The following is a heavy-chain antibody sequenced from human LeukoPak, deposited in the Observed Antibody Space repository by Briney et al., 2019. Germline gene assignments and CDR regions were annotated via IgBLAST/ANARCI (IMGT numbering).Heavy chain of an antibody. CDR2: ISDIGSI. J-gene: IGHJ4*02. V-gene: IGHV4-59*08. CDR1: GGSISRYY. CDR3: AGHHPRNTVDF. D-gene: IGHD2/OR15-2a*01. Sequence: SETLSLTCTVSGGSISRYYWSWIRQPPGKGLEWIAYISDIGSINYNPSLKSRVTISLDTSKNQFSLKLSSVTAADTAVYYCAGHHPRNTVDFWGQGTLVTVPS.